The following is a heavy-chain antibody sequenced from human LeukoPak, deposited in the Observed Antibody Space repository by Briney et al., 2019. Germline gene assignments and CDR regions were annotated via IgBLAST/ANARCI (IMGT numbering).Heavy chain of an antibody. CDR3: ARSPLRLEYFDY. J-gene: IGHJ4*02. Sequence: GASVKVSCKASGGTFSSYAISWVRQAPGQGLEWMGRIIPILGIANYAQKFQGRVTITADKSTSTAYMELSSLRSEDTAVYYCARSPLRLEYFDYWGQGTLVTVSS. V-gene: IGHV1-69*04. CDR2: IIPILGIA. D-gene: IGHD1-1*01. CDR1: GGTFSSYA.